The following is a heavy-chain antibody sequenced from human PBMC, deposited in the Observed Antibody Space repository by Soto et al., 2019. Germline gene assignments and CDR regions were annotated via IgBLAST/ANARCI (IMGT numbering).Heavy chain of an antibody. CDR3: ATKVPRRIAAAMWNYFYYGMDV. Sequence: QVQLVQSGAEVKKPGSSVKISCTASGGAFSSYAISWVRQAPGQGLEWMGGIIPIFGSGNYAQKFQGRVTITADKSTSTAYLELSSLRSQDTALYYCATKVPRRIAAAMWNYFYYGMDVWGQGTTVTVSS. CDR1: GGAFSSYA. D-gene: IGHD6-25*01. CDR2: IIPIFGSG. J-gene: IGHJ6*02. V-gene: IGHV1-69*06.